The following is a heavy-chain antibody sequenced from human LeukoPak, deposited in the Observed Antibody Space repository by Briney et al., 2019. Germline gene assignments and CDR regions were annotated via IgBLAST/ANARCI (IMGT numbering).Heavy chain of an antibody. J-gene: IGHJ5*02. Sequence: GGSLRLSCTASGFSFKKYGTHWVRQAPGKGLEWVTFIQYDDSVEFYADSVKGRFTISRDNSKNTLYLQMNSLRAEDTAVYYCARDWSPGGGSPQGWFDPWGQGTLVTVSS. V-gene: IGHV3-30*02. CDR3: ARDWSPGGGSPQGWFDP. D-gene: IGHD2-15*01. CDR1: GFSFKKYG. CDR2: IQYDDSVE.